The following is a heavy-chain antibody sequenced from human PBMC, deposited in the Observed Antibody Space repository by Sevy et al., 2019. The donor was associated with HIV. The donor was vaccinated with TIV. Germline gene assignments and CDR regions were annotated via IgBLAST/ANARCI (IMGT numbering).Heavy chain of an antibody. D-gene: IGHD2-2*01. CDR3: ARDWEGYCSSTSCLVGY. J-gene: IGHJ4*02. CDR2: ISAYNGDT. CDR1: GYTFTRYV. Sequence: ASVKVSCTASGYTFTRYVITWVRQAPGQGLEWMGRISAYNGDTSYAQKIQGRVTMTTDTSTNTAYMELRSLRTDDTAVYYCARDWEGYCSSTSCLVGYWGQGTLVTVSS. V-gene: IGHV1-18*01.